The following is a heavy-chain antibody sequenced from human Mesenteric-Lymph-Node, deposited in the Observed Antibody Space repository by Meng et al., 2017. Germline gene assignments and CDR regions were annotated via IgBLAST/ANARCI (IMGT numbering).Heavy chain of an antibody. J-gene: IGHJ4*02. Sequence: SETLSLTCAVYGGSFSGYYWSWIRQPPGKGLEWIGEINHSGSTNYNPSLKSRVTISVDTSKNQFSLKLSSVTAADTAVYYCARARCSSTSCSKYYFDYWGQGTLVTVSS. V-gene: IGHV4-34*09. D-gene: IGHD2-2*01. CDR2: INHSGST. CDR3: ARARCSSTSCSKYYFDY. CDR1: GGSFSGYY.